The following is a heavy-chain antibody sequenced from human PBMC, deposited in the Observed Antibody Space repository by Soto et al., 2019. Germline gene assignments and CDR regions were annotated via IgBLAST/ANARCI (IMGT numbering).Heavy chain of an antibody. CDR1: GFSLSVYD. CDR2: IRSSSSSI. D-gene: IGHD1-26*01. CDR3: ATGKIGATGAFDI. Sequence: GGSLRLSCAASGFSLSVYDMNWVRQAPEKGLEWLSYIRSSSSSISYSDSVRGRFTISRDNAKNSVFLQMNSLRGEDTAVYYCATGKIGATGAFDIWGQGTTVTVSS. J-gene: IGHJ3*02. V-gene: IGHV3-48*01.